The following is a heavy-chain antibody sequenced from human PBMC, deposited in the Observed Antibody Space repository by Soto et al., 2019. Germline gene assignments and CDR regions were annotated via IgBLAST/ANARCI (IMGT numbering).Heavy chain of an antibody. J-gene: IGHJ3*02. CDR2: IYYSGST. Sequence: PSETLSLTCTVSGGSISSYYWSWIRQPPGKGLEWIGYIYYSGSTNYTPSLKSRVTISVDTSKNQFSLKLSSVTAADTAVYYCARDSGRNYYDSSGYPQGVAFDIWGQGTMVTVSS. D-gene: IGHD3-22*01. CDR3: ARDSGRNYYDSSGYPQGVAFDI. V-gene: IGHV4-59*01. CDR1: GGSISSYY.